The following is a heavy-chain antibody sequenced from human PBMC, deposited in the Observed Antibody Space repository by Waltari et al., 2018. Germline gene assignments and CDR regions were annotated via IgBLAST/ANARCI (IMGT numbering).Heavy chain of an antibody. D-gene: IGHD6-19*01. CDR1: GFTFSSYW. CDR3: AREKWAVAGTVGY. J-gene: IGHJ4*02. CDR2: RKQDGSEK. Sequence: EVQLVESGGGLVQPGGSLRLSCAASGFTFSSYWMSWVRQAPGKGLEWGANRKQDGSEKYYVDSVKGRFTISRDNAKNSLYLQMNSLRAEDTAVYYCAREKWAVAGTVGYWGQGTLVTVSS. V-gene: IGHV3-7*01.